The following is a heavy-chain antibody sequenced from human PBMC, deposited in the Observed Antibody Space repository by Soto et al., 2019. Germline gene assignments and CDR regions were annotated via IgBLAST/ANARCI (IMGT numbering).Heavy chain of an antibody. CDR2: IYDSGST. Sequence: LSVACTVSGDSISRGGYSWTWIRQPPGKALEWIGNIYDSGSTSYNPSLKSRVTISVDTSKNQFSLRLTSVTAADTAVYFCARGSSSYYDYGMDVWGQGTTVTVSS. J-gene: IGHJ6*02. CDR3: ARGSSSYYDYGMDV. D-gene: IGHD6-6*01. CDR1: GDSISRGGYS. V-gene: IGHV4-30-2*01.